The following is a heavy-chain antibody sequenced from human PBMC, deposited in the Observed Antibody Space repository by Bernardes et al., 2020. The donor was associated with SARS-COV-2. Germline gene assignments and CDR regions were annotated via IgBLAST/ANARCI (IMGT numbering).Heavy chain of an antibody. CDR2: INQDGTER. V-gene: IGHV3-7*04. CDR1: GFTFSPYW. D-gene: IGHD3-10*01. J-gene: IGHJ6*03. Sequence: GGSLRLSCAASGFTFSPYWMTWVRQAPGKGLEWVANINQDGTERYYVDSVKGRFTISTDNAKNSLYLHMSSLRAEDTAVYYCARVTYENLVQGVISYYYYYMDVWGKGTAVTVSS. CDR3: ARVTYENLVQGVISYYYYYMDV.